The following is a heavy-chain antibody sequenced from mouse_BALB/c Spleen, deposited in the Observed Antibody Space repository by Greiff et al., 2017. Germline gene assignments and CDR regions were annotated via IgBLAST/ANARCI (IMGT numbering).Heavy chain of an antibody. Sequence: EVMLVESGGGLVKPGGSLKLSCAASGFTFSDYYMYWVRQTPEKRLEWVATISDGGSYTYYPDSVKGRFTISRDNAKNNLYLQMSSLKSEDTAMYYCARDGELGKFAYWGQGTLVTVSA. V-gene: IGHV5-4*02. J-gene: IGHJ3*01. CDR1: GFTFSDYY. D-gene: IGHD4-1*01. CDR3: ARDGELGKFAY. CDR2: ISDGGSYT.